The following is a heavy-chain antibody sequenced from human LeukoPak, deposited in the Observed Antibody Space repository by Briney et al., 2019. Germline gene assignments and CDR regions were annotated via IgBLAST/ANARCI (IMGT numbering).Heavy chain of an antibody. J-gene: IGHJ5*02. CDR1: GGSISSSIYY. Sequence: SETLSLTCIVSGGSISSSIYYWAWVRQPPGKGLEWIGTVFYNGATQYSPSLRSRVTISIDTSTNQFSLKLSSVTAADTAVYYCARDLEYSSSSEVFDPWGQGTLVTVSS. V-gene: IGHV4-39*07. CDR3: ARDLEYSSSSEVFDP. D-gene: IGHD6-6*01. CDR2: VFYNGAT.